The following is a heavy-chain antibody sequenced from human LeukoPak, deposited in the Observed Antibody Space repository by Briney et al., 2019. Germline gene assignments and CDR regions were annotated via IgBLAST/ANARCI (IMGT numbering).Heavy chain of an antibody. CDR2: LSGSGGTI. J-gene: IGHJ6*02. CDR1: GFTFSNYA. V-gene: IGHV3-23*01. Sequence: PGGSLRLSCAASGFTFSNYAMSWVRQAPGKGLEWVSGLSGSGGTIYYADSVKGRFTISRDNSKNTLYLQMSSLRAEDTAVYYCANDYYPHGMDVWGQGTTVTVSS. D-gene: IGHD1-26*01. CDR3: ANDYYPHGMDV.